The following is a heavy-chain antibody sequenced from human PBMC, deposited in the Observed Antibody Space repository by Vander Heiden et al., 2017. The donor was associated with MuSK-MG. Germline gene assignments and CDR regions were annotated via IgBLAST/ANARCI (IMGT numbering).Heavy chain of an antibody. CDR3: TRDSVEYYDSSGYAFDI. V-gene: IGHV3-49*05. Sequence: EVTLVLSVGGLVMEGRSLRWSCLGSGFTSGAYALSRFRKAPAKGLEWVGFIRSKAYGGTTEYAASVKGRFTISRDDYKSIAYLQMNSLKTEDTAVYYCTRDSVEYYDSSGYAFDILGHATMVTVSA. CDR1: GFTSGAYA. J-gene: IGHJ3*02. D-gene: IGHD3-22*01. CDR2: IRSKAYGGTT.